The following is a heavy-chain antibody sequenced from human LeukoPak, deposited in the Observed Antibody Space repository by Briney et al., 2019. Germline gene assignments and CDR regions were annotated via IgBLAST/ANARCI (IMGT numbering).Heavy chain of an antibody. CDR1: GFDFSSNW. CDR3: AGDYIWGRLF. V-gene: IGHV3-74*01. J-gene: IGHJ4*01. Sequence: TGGSLRLSCAASGFDFSSNWMQWVRYAPGQGRVGVSRIKGDGISTNYADSVKGRFTISRDIAKNTLFLEMNSLRDEDTAVYYCAGDYIWGRLFWGQGTLVTVSS. CDR2: IKGDGIST. D-gene: IGHD3-16*01.